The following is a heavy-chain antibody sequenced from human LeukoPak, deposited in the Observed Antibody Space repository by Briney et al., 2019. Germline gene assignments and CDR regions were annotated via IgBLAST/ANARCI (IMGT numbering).Heavy chain of an antibody. V-gene: IGHV7-4-1*02. CDR1: GYTFTGYY. CDR3: ARYASVWFGDYYYYGMDV. J-gene: IGHJ6*02. Sequence: ASVKVSCKASGYTFTGYYMHWVRQAHGQGLECMGWTNTNTGNPTYAQGFTGRFVFSLDTSVSTAYLQISSLKAEDTAVYYCARYASVWFGDYYYYGMDVWGQGTTVTVSS. CDR2: TNTNTGNP. D-gene: IGHD3-10*01.